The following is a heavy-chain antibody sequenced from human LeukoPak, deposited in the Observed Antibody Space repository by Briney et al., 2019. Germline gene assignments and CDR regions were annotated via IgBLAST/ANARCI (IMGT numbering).Heavy chain of an antibody. D-gene: IGHD6-19*01. CDR3: TTTFDSSGFPA. Sequence: GGSLRLSCAASGFTFSNAWMSWVRQAPGKGLEWVGRIKSKTDGRTTDYAAPVKGRFTISRDDSKNTLYLQMNSLKTEDTAVYYCTTTFDSSGFPAWGQGTLVTVSS. CDR2: IKSKTDGRTT. CDR1: GFTFSNAW. V-gene: IGHV3-15*01. J-gene: IGHJ5*02.